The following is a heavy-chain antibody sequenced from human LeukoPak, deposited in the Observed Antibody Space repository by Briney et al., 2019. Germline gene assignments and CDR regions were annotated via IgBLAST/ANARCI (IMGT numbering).Heavy chain of an antibody. Sequence: PGGSLRPSCAGSGFTFSSYEMNWVRQAPGKGLERVTYITSGGSATYYADSVKGRFTISRDNAKNSLYLQMNNLRAEDTALYYCVREGKRNAFDIWGQGTMVTVSS. CDR1: GFTFSSYE. J-gene: IGHJ3*02. CDR3: VREGKRNAFDI. CDR2: ITSGGSAT. D-gene: IGHD3-10*01. V-gene: IGHV3-48*03.